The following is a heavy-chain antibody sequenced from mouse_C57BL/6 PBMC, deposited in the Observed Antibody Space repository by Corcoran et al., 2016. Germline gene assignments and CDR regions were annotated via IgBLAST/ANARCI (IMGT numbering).Heavy chain of an antibody. V-gene: IGHV9-3*01. CDR3: ARGALYSYFDY. Sequence: QIQLVQFGPELKKPGETVKISCKASGYTFTTYGMSWVKQAPGKGLKWMGWINTYSGVPTYADDFKGRFAFSLETSASTAYLQINNLKNEDTATYFCARGALYSYFDYWGQGTTLTVSS. J-gene: IGHJ2*01. CDR1: GYTFTTYG. D-gene: IGHD2-1*01. CDR2: INTYSGVP.